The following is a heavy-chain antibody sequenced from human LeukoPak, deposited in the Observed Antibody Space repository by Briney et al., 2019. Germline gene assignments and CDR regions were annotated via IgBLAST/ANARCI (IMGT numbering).Heavy chain of an antibody. CDR2: IYYSGSST. J-gene: IGHJ6*04. D-gene: IGHD3-10*01. CDR1: GGSMSGFF. CDR3: AKTGRHFYGAGPNWPPCPAGMDV. Sequence: SETLSLTCTVSGGSMSGFFWTWIRQPPGRELEWIGSIYYSGSSTKYNPSLKSRVTISVDTSKSQFSLNLNSATAADTAVYYCAKTGRHFYGAGPNWPPCPAGMDVWGKGTTVT. V-gene: IGHV4-59*01.